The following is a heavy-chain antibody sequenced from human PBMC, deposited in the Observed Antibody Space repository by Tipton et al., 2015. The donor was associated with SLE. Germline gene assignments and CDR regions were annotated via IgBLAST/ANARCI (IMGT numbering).Heavy chain of an antibody. J-gene: IGHJ3*02. CDR3: ARDLGGDDAFDI. CDR2: IKQDGSEK. V-gene: IGHV3-7*01. Sequence: SLRLSCAASGFTFSSYAMSWVRQAPGKGLEWVANIKQDGSEKYYVDSVKGRFTISRDNAKNSLYLQMNSLRAEDTAVYYCARDLGGDDAFDIWGQGTMVTVSS. D-gene: IGHD3-16*01. CDR1: GFTFSSYA.